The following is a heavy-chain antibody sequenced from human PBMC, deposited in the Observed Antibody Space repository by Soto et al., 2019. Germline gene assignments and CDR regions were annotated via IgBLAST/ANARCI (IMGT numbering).Heavy chain of an antibody. Sequence: GGSLRLSCAASGFTFTRFSMNWVRQAPGKGLEWVSSISSTTNYIYYGDSMKGRFTISRDNAKNSLYLEMNSLRAEDTAVYYCERESEDLTSNFDYWGQGTLVTVSS. CDR1: GFTFTRFS. V-gene: IGHV3-21*06. CDR2: ISSTTNYI. CDR3: ERESEDLTSNFDY. J-gene: IGHJ4*02.